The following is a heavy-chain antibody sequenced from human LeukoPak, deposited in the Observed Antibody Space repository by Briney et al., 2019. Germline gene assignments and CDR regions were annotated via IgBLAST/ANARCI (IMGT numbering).Heavy chain of an antibody. D-gene: IGHD6-19*01. Sequence: SETLSLTRTVSGGSISSYYWSWLPQPPGEGLEWIWYIYYSGSTNYNPSLKSRVTISVDTSKNQFSLKLSSVTAADTAVYYCARMYSSGWYLSWFDPWGQGTLVTVSS. CDR1: GGSISSYY. CDR2: IYYSGST. CDR3: ARMYSSGWYLSWFDP. J-gene: IGHJ5*02. V-gene: IGHV4-59*01.